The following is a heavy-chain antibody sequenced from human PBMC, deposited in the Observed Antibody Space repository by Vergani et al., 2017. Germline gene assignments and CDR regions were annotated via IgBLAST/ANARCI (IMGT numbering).Heavy chain of an antibody. D-gene: IGHD1-26*01. Sequence: QVQLVQSGAEVKKPGSSVKVSCKASGGTFSSYAISWVRQAPGQGLEWMGGIIPIFGTANYAQKFQGRVTITADKSTSTAYMGLSSLRSEDTAVYYCARDLREIVGATTVGSAFFDYWGQGTLVTVSS. J-gene: IGHJ4*02. CDR2: IIPIFGTA. CDR1: GGTFSSYA. CDR3: ARDLREIVGATTVGSAFFDY. V-gene: IGHV1-69*06.